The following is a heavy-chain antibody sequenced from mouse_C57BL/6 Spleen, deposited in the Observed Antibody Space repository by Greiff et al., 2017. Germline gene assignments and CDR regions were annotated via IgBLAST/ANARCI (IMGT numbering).Heavy chain of an antibody. CDR1: GYTFTDYE. CDR3: TRTLTGTRDYAMDY. D-gene: IGHD4-1*01. J-gene: IGHJ4*01. V-gene: IGHV1-15*01. Sequence: QVQLQQSGAELVRPGASVTLSCKASGYTFTDYEMHWVKQTPVHGLEWIGAIDPETGGTAYNQKFKGKAILTADKSSSTAYMELRSLTSEDSAVYYCTRTLTGTRDYAMDYWGQGTSVTVSS. CDR2: IDPETGGT.